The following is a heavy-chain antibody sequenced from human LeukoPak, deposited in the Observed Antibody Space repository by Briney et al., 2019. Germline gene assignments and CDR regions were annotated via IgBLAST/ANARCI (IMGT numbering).Heavy chain of an antibody. CDR3: ARVHAVEMATIANFDY. CDR1: GFTFSDYY. D-gene: IGHD5-24*01. V-gene: IGHV3-11*04. CDR2: ISSSGSTI. Sequence: GGSLRLSCAASGFTFSDYYMSWIRQAPGKGLEWVSYISSSGSTIYYADSVKGRFTISRDNAKNSLYLQMNSLRAEDTAVYYCARVHAVEMATIANFDYWGQGTLVTVSS. J-gene: IGHJ4*02.